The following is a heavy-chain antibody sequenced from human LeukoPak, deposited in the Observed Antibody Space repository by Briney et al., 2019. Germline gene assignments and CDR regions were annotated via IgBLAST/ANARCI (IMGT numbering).Heavy chain of an antibody. Sequence: GGSLRLSCAASGFTLSRYWMTWVRQAPGKGLEWVANIKQDGSEKYYVDSVEGRFTISRDNAKNSLYLQMNSLRAEDTAVYYCARVGIYGSGSYYESYYYYGMDVWGQGTTVTVSS. V-gene: IGHV3-7*01. D-gene: IGHD3-10*01. CDR2: IKQDGSEK. CDR1: GFTLSRYW. CDR3: ARVGIYGSGSYYESYYYYGMDV. J-gene: IGHJ6*02.